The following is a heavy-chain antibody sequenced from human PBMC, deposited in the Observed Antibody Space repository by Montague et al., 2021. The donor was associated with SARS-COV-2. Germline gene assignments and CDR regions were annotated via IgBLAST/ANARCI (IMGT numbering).Heavy chain of an antibody. J-gene: IGHJ3*02. CDR1: VDSIGSGGFH. CDR3: ARGGFYDCAATSCTTTDAFDI. Sequence: TLSLTCSVSVDSIGSGGFHCTWIRHLPGKGLEWLGNIYHSGSTYFNPSLKSRLTMSVDTSKQHFSLNLTSVTAADTAVYCARGGFYDCAATSCTTTDAFDIWGQGTMVTVSS. D-gene: IGHD2-2*01. CDR2: IYHSGST. V-gene: IGHV4-31*03.